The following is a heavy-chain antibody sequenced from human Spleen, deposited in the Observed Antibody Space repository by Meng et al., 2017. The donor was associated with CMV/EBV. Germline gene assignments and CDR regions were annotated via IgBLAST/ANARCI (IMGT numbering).Heavy chain of an antibody. CDR1: PVRSGGFY. V-gene: IGHV4-61*08. CDR2: VYYSGAT. D-gene: IGHD3-16*02. J-gene: IGHJ5*01. Sequence: PVRSGGFYWNWVRQPPGKGLAWIGYVYYSGATNYPPSLKSRVTISMDPSKNQFSLKLNSVTAADTAVYYCATAGITIFGGVIDRFDFWGQGTLVTVSS. CDR3: ATAGITIFGGVIDRFDF.